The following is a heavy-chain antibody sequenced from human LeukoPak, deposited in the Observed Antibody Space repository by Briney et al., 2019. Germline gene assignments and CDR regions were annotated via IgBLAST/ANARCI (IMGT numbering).Heavy chain of an antibody. Sequence: GGSLRLSCAASGFTFSSYSMNWVRQAPGKGLEWVSYISSSSSTIYCADSVKGRFTISRDNAKNSLYLQMNSLRAEDTAVYYCARVGMATIADYWGQGTLVTASS. D-gene: IGHD5-24*01. J-gene: IGHJ4*02. CDR2: ISSSSSTI. CDR1: GFTFSSYS. V-gene: IGHV3-48*04. CDR3: ARVGMATIADY.